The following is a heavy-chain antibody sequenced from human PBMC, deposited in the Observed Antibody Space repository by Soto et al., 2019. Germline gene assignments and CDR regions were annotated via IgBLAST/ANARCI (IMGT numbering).Heavy chain of an antibody. D-gene: IGHD4-17*01. CDR2: IYYSGST. Sequence: QLQLQESGPGLVKPSETLSLTCTVSGGSISSSSYYWGWIRQPPGKGLEWIGSIYYSGSTYYNPSLKSRVTISVDTSKNQFSLKLSSVTAADTAVNYCASGMTTVTTLDYWGQGTLVTVSS. CDR1: GGSISSSSYY. CDR3: ASGMTTVTTLDY. V-gene: IGHV4-39*01. J-gene: IGHJ4*02.